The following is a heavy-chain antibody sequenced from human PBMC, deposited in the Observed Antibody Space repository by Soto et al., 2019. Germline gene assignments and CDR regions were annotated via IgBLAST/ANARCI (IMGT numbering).Heavy chain of an antibody. V-gene: IGHV3-9*01. Sequence: PGGSLRLSCAASGFTFDDYAMHWVRQAPGKGLEWVSGISWNSGSIGYADSVKGRFTISRDNAKNSLYLQMNSLRAEDTASYYCAKDKGFVSWGQGTLVTVSS. CDR3: AKDKGFVS. CDR1: GFTFDDYA. CDR2: ISWNSGSI. D-gene: IGHD3-16*01. J-gene: IGHJ4*02.